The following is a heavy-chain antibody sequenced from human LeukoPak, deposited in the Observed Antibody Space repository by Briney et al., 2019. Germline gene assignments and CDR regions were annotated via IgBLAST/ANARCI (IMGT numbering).Heavy chain of an antibody. J-gene: IGHJ4*02. Sequence: GGSLRLSCAASGFAFSSYSMNWVRQAPGKGLEWASSISSSSSYIYYADSVKGRFTISRDNAKNSLYLQMNSLRAEDTAVYYCARGRGDGGIQLRYFDYWGQGALVTVSS. CDR3: ARGRGDGGIQLRYFDY. CDR2: ISSSSSYI. V-gene: IGHV3-21*01. CDR1: GFAFSSYS. D-gene: IGHD5-18*01.